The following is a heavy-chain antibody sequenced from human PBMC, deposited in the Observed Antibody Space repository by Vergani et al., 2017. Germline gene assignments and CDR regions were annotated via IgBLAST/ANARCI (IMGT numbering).Heavy chain of an antibody. V-gene: IGHV5-51*01. Sequence: EVMLVQSGAEVKKPGESLKISCQAFGYIFSNFWIGWVRQRPGRGLEWMGIIYPGDSEVKPNPTFRGQVIFSVDTSVNTADLQWRSLQASDTATYFCASGGNGSENGGALQLWGQGTNITVSS. J-gene: IGHJ3*01. CDR3: ASGGNGSENGGALQL. D-gene: IGHD3-10*01. CDR2: IYPGDSEV. CDR1: GYIFSNFW.